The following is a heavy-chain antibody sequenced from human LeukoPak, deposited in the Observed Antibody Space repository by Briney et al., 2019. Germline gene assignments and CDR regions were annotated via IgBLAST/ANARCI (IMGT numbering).Heavy chain of an antibody. V-gene: IGHV4-59*08. Sequence: PSETLSLTCTVSGDSMSRYYWNWIRQPPGKGLEWIGYMPYSGSTNYNPSLNSRVTISLDKSKNQVSLTLSSVTATDTAIYYCASLTGGVGARRFDYWGQGILVTVSS. D-gene: IGHD1-26*01. CDR2: MPYSGST. CDR1: GDSMSRYY. CDR3: ASLTGGVGARRFDY. J-gene: IGHJ4*02.